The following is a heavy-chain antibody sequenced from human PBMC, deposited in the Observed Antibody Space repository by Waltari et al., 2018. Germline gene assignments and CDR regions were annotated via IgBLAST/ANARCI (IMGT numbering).Heavy chain of an antibody. CDR3: ARDLGTTVTEPYFDS. CDR2: IIPMDGVT. Sequence: QVQLVQSGAEVKEPGSSVKVSCKDSRGTFSIEGINWLRQAPGQGLEWMGRIIPMDGVTNYAQKFQGRVTISADKSTYTAYMDLSSLTSEDTAVYFCARDLGTTVTEPYFDSWGQGTLVTVSS. V-gene: IGHV1-69*09. J-gene: IGHJ4*02. CDR1: RGTFSIEG. D-gene: IGHD4-17*01.